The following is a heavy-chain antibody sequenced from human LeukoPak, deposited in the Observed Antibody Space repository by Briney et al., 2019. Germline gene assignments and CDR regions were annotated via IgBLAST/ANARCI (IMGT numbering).Heavy chain of an antibody. J-gene: IGHJ4*02. CDR2: INPNSGGT. CDR1: GYTFTGYY. D-gene: IGHD2-21*02. V-gene: IGHV1-2*02. Sequence: GASVKVSCKASGYTFTGYYMHWVRQAPRQGLEWMGWINPNSGGTNYAQKFQGRVTMTRDTSTSTAYMELSRLRSDDTAVYYCARGIPAYCGGDCYSYYFDYWGQGTLVTVSS. CDR3: ARGIPAYCGGDCYSYYFDY.